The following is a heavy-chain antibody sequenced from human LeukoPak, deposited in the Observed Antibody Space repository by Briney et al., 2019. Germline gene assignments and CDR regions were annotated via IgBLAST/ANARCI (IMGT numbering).Heavy chain of an antibody. Sequence: ASVKVSCKASGYTFTGYYMHWVRQAPGQGLEWMGWINPNSGGTNYAQKFQGWVIMTRDTSISTAYMELSRLRSDDTAVYYCARDLISIAVARPNPAFYFDYWGQGTLVTVSS. V-gene: IGHV1-2*04. J-gene: IGHJ4*02. D-gene: IGHD6-19*01. CDR1: GYTFTGYY. CDR3: ARDLISIAVARPNPAFYFDY. CDR2: INPNSGGT.